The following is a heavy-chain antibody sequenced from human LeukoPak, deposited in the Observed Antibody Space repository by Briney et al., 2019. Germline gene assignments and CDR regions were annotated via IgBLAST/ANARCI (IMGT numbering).Heavy chain of an antibody. CDR3: ARTLYGDRFDY. V-gene: IGHV4-59*01. J-gene: IGHJ4*02. CDR2: TYYRGSS. Sequence: SETLSLTCVVSGGSISGYYWTWIRQPPGKGLEWIGYTYYRGSSSFNPSLRSRVTISVDMSKNQVSLKLTSVTAADTAVYYCARTLYGDRFDYWGQGTLVTVSS. CDR1: GGSISGYY. D-gene: IGHD4-17*01.